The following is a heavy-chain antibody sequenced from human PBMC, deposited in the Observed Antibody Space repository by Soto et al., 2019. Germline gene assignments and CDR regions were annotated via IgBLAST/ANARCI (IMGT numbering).Heavy chain of an antibody. D-gene: IGHD6-13*01. Sequence: QVQLVQSGAEVKKPGASVKVSCKASGYTFTSYGISWVRQAPGQGLEWMGWISAYNGNTNYAQKLQGRVTMTTDTYTSTAYMELRSLRSDDTAVYYCARDRVGWIAAAGRQNWFDPWGQGTLVTVSS. CDR3: ARDRVGWIAAAGRQNWFDP. J-gene: IGHJ5*02. V-gene: IGHV1-18*01. CDR2: ISAYNGNT. CDR1: GYTFTSYG.